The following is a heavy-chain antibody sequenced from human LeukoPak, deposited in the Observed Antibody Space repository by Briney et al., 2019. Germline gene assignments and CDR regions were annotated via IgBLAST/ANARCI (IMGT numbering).Heavy chain of an antibody. Sequence: SETLSLTCAVYGGSFSGYYWSWIRQPPGKGLEWIGEINHSGSTNYNPSLKSRVTISVDTSKNQFSLKLSSVTAADTAVYYCAREVYGDYVVKAWFDPWGQGALVTVSS. CDR3: AREVYGDYVVKAWFDP. D-gene: IGHD4-17*01. CDR2: INHSGST. V-gene: IGHV4-34*01. J-gene: IGHJ5*02. CDR1: GGSFSGYY.